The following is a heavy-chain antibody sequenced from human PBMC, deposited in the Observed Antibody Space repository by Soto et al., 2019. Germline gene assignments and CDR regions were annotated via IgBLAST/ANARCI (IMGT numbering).Heavy chain of an antibody. CDR2: ISYDGSNK. V-gene: IGHV3-30-3*01. D-gene: IGHD3-22*01. CDR3: ARESSGYYLDY. CDR1: GFTFSSYA. J-gene: IGHJ4*02. Sequence: GGSLRLSXAASGFTFSSYAMHWVRQAPGKGLEWVAVISYDGSNKYYADSVKGRFTISRDNSKNTLYLQMNSLRAEDTAVYYCARESSGYYLDYWGQGTLVTVSS.